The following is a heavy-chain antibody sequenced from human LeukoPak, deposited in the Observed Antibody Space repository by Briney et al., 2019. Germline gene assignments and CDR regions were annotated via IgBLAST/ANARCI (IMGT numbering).Heavy chain of an antibody. CDR3: AKAAGDIVVVPAAMEGDY. V-gene: IGHV3-23*01. Sequence: PRASLRLSCAPCGFTFSSYAMSWVRQAPGKGLGWVSAISGSGGSTYYADSVKGRFTISRDNSKNTLYLQMNSLTAEDTAVCYCAKAAGDIVVVPAAMEGDYWGQGTLVTVSS. J-gene: IGHJ4*02. D-gene: IGHD2-2*01. CDR2: ISGSGGST. CDR1: GFTFSSYA.